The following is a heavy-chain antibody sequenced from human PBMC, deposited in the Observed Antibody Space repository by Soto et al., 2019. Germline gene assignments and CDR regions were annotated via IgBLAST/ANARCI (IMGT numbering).Heavy chain of an antibody. V-gene: IGHV4-61*08. J-gene: IGHJ4*02. CDR3: ARSDGRY. CDR2: IYYSGST. CDR1: GGSISSGDYY. Sequence: PSETLSLASTVSGGSISSGDYYWSWIRQPPGKGLEWIGYIYYSGSTNYNPSLKSRVTISVDTSKNQFSLKLSSVTAADTAVYYCARSDGRYWGQGTLVTVSS.